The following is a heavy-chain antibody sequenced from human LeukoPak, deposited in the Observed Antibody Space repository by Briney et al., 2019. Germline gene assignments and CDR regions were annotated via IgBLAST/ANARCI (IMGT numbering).Heavy chain of an antibody. CDR2: IYPGDSDT. D-gene: IGHD5-12*01. V-gene: IGHV5-51*01. CDR1: GYSFTSYW. J-gene: IGHJ4*02. CDR3: ARQYIVAAAPDY. Sequence: GASLKISCKGSGYSFTSYWIGWVRQMPGKGLGWMGIIYPGDSDTRYSPSFQGQVTISADKSISTASLQWSSLKASDTAMYYCARQYIVAAAPDYWGQGTQVTVSS.